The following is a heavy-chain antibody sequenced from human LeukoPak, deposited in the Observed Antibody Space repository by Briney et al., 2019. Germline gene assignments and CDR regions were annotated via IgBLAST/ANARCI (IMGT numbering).Heavy chain of an antibody. CDR2: ISSSRSYI. Sequence: PGGSLRLSCTASGFTFSSYSRNWVRQAPGKGLEWVSYISSSRSYIYYADSVQGRFTISRDSAKKSLYLQMNSLRAEDTAVYYCARDPLRSYNWFDPWGEGTLVTVSP. V-gene: IGHV3-21*01. CDR1: GFTFSSYS. CDR3: ARDPLRSYNWFDP. J-gene: IGHJ5*02.